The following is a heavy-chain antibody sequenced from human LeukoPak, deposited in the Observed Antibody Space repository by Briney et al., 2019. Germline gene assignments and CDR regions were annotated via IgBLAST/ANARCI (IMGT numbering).Heavy chain of an antibody. D-gene: IGHD1-7*01. CDR3: AKGAKLGITGTTAYFDY. CDR2: ISGSGGST. CDR1: GFTLSSYA. J-gene: IGHJ4*02. Sequence: PGGSLRLSCAASGFTLSSYAMSWVRQAPGKGLEWVSAISGSGGSTYYADSVKGRFTISRDNSKNTLYPQMNSLRAEDTAVYYCAKGAKLGITGTTAYFDYWGQGTLVTVSS. V-gene: IGHV3-23*01.